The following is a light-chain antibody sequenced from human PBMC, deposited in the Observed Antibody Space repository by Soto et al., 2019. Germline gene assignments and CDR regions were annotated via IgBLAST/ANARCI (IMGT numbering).Light chain of an antibody. CDR1: SSDVGGYNY. CDR2: EVS. V-gene: IGLV2-14*01. J-gene: IGLJ3*02. Sequence: QAVVTQPASVSGSPGQSITISCTRASSDVGGYNYVSWYQQHPGKAPKLMIYEVSNRPSGVSNRFSGSKSGYTASLTISGLQAEDEANYYCTSYTSSNTVVFGGGTKLTVL. CDR3: TSYTSSNTVV.